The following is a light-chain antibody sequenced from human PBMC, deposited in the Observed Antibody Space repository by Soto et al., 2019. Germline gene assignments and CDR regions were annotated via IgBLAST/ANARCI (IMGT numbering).Light chain of an antibody. CDR1: SSDVGRYNY. V-gene: IGLV2-14*01. CDR3: NTYTSSTTRV. CDR2: EVR. Sequence: QSALTQPASVSGSPGQSITISCTGTSSDVGRYNYVSWYQQHPGKAPKLMIYEVRNRPSGVSSRFSGSKSSNTASLSISGLQAEDEAEHYCNTYTSSTTRVFGGGTKLTVL. J-gene: IGLJ3*02.